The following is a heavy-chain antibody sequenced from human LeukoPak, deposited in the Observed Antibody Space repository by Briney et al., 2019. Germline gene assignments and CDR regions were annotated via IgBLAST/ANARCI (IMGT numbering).Heavy chain of an antibody. CDR2: IKQDGSEK. Sequence: GGSLRLSCAASGFTFSSYGMHWVRQAPGKGLEWVANIKQDGSEKYYVDSVKGRFTISRDNSKKTLYLQMNSLRAEDTAVYYCARYYYGSGSYHRSYYYYYMDAWGKGTTVTISS. D-gene: IGHD3-10*01. V-gene: IGHV3-7*01. CDR3: ARYYYGSGSYHRSYYYYYMDA. J-gene: IGHJ6*03. CDR1: GFTFSSYG.